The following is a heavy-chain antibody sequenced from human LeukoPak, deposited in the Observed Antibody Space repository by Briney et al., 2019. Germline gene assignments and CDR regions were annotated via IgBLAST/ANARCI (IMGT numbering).Heavy chain of an antibody. Sequence: PSETLSLTCAVYGGSFSGYYWSWIRQPPGKGLEWIGEINHSGSTNYNPSLKSRVTISVDTSKNQFSLKLSSVTAADTAVYYCASRRWGSFDYWGQGTLVTVSS. V-gene: IGHV4-34*01. D-gene: IGHD3-16*01. CDR1: GGSFSGYY. CDR2: INHSGST. J-gene: IGHJ4*02. CDR3: ASRRWGSFDY.